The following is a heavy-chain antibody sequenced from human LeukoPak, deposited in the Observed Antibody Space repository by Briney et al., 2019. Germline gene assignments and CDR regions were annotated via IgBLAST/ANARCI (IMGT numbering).Heavy chain of an antibody. CDR3: ARDRVVVAHFDY. D-gene: IGHD2-15*01. Sequence: SVKVSCKASGGTFSSYAISWVRQAPGQGLEWMGRIIPILGIANYAQKFQGRVTITADKSTSTAYMEPSSLRSEDTAVYYCARDRVVVAHFDYWGQGTLVTVSS. CDR1: GGTFSSYA. CDR2: IIPILGIA. V-gene: IGHV1-69*04. J-gene: IGHJ4*02.